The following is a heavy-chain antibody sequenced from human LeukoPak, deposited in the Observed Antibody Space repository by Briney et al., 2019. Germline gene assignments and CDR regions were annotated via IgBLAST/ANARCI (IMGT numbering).Heavy chain of an antibody. CDR2: INHSGST. CDR1: GGSFSGYY. CDR3: ARRPLGYCSGGSCYKPEVDY. Sequence: TSETLSLTCAVYGGSFSGYYWSWIRQPPGKGLEWIGEINHSGSTNYNPSLKRRVTISVDTSKNQFSLKLSSVTAADTAVYYCARRPLGYCSGGSCYKPEVDYWGQGTLVTVSS. D-gene: IGHD2-15*01. V-gene: IGHV4-34*01. J-gene: IGHJ4*02.